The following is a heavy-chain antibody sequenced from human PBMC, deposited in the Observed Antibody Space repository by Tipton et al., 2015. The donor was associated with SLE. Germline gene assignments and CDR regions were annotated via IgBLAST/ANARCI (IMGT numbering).Heavy chain of an antibody. D-gene: IGHD1-26*01. CDR1: GFTFSSYW. Sequence: GSLRLSCAASGFTFSSYWMHWVRQAPGKGLVWVSRIISDGSSTSYADSVKGRFTISRDNAKNTLYLQMNSLRAEDTAVYYCARDLSGSRGALFGYWGQGTLVTVSS. CDR2: IISDGSST. J-gene: IGHJ4*02. CDR3: ARDLSGSRGALFGY. V-gene: IGHV3-74*01.